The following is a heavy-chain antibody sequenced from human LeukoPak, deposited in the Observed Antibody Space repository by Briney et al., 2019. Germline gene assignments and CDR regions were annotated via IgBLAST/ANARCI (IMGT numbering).Heavy chain of an antibody. V-gene: IGHV4-31*03. D-gene: IGHD3-10*01. CDR1: GGSISSGGYY. J-gene: IGHJ4*02. CDR3: ARWQVTMVRAIDY. CDR2: IYYSGST. Sequence: PSETLSLTCTVSGGSISSGGYYWSWIRQHPGKGLEWIGYIYYSGSTYYNPSLKSRVTISVDTSKNQFSLKLSSATAADTAVYYCARWQVTMVRAIDYWGQGTLVTVSS.